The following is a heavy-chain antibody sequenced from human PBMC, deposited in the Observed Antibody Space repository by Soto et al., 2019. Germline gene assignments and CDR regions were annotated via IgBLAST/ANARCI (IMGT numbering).Heavy chain of an antibody. CDR3: ARRVDDILTGYYLGN. V-gene: IGHV4-59*08. D-gene: IGHD3-9*01. CDR2: IYYSGST. Sequence: SETLSLTCTVSGGSISSYYWSWIRQPPGKGLEWIGYIYYSGSTNYNPSLKSRVTISVDTSKNQFSLKLSSVTAADTAVYYCARRVDDILTGYYLGNWGQGTLVTVSS. J-gene: IGHJ4*02. CDR1: GGSISSYY.